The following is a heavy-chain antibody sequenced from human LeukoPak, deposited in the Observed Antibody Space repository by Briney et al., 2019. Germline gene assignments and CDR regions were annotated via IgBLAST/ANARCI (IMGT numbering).Heavy chain of an antibody. Sequence: GGSLRLSCAASGFTFSSYSMNWVRQAPGKGLEWVSSISSSSSYIYYADSVKGRFTISRDNAKNSLYLQMNSLRAEDTAVCYCARDPWGTVAYYWGQGTLVTVSS. CDR3: ARDPWGTVAYY. CDR2: ISSSSSYI. D-gene: IGHD4-23*01. V-gene: IGHV3-21*01. J-gene: IGHJ4*02. CDR1: GFTFSSYS.